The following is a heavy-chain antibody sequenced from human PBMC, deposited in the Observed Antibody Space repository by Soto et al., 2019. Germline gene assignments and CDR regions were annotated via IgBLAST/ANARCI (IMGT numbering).Heavy chain of an antibody. D-gene: IGHD3-3*01. V-gene: IGHV3-74*03. CDR2: VNSEGSDT. Sequence: EVQVVESGGGVVQPGGSLRLSCAASGFTFNTHWMHWVRQAPGKGLVWVSGVNSEGSDTKYADSVRGRITIFRDNAKNMVYLEMNSLRVEDTAVYYCVREERFLEWFPGFDLWGQGTRVTVSS. CDR3: VREERFLEWFPGFDL. CDR1: GFTFNTHW. J-gene: IGHJ5*02.